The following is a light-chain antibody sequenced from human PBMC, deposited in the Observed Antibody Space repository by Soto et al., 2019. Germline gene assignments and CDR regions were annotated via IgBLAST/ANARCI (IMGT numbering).Light chain of an antibody. J-gene: IGKJ4*01. CDR3: XQXNSYPLT. CDR2: KAS. Sequence: DIPMTQSPSTLSASVGDRVTITCRASQSISSWLAWYQQKPGKAPKLLIYKASSLESGVPSRFSGSGSGTEFTLTISSLQPDDFAXXXXXQXNSYPLTFGGGTKVEIK. CDR1: QSISSW. V-gene: IGKV1-5*03.